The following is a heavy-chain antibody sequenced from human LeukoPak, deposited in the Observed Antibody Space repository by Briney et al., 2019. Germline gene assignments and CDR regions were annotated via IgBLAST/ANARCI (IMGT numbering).Heavy chain of an antibody. CDR3: AKMQGTAATGDIPH. J-gene: IGHJ4*02. D-gene: IGHD6-13*01. CDR2: IRSGGIDE. Sequence: GGSLRLSCAASGFTFSSYWMSWVRQAPGKGLEWVAFIRSGGIDEYYADSVRGRFTISRDNSKNTLYLQMNSLRVEDTAVYYCAKMQGTAATGDIPHWGQGTLVTVSS. CDR1: GFTFSSYW. V-gene: IGHV3-30*02.